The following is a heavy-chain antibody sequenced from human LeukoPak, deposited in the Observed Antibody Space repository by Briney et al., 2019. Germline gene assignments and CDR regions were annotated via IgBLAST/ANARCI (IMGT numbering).Heavy chain of an antibody. J-gene: IGHJ4*02. CDR3: ARGRVLFGSSPNKHDY. CDR2: INHSGDT. Sequence: SETLSLTCAVYGGSFSGYYWSWIRQPPGKGLEWIGEINHSGDTKYNPSLKSRVTISVDTSKNQFSVKLRSVTAADTAVYYCARGRVLFGSSPNKHDYWGQGTLVTVSS. CDR1: GGSFSGYY. D-gene: IGHD6-6*01. V-gene: IGHV4-34*01.